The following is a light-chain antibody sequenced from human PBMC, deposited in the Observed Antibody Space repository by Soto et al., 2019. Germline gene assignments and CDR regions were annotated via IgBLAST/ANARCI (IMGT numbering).Light chain of an antibody. Sequence: EIVLTRSPGTLSLSPGERATLSCRASQSVSSNYLAWYQQKPGQAPRLLIYGASSRATGIPDRFSGSGSGTDFTLTISRLEPEDFAVYYCQQYGGSSGTFGQGTKVEI. CDR3: QQYGGSSGT. V-gene: IGKV3-20*01. J-gene: IGKJ1*01. CDR2: GAS. CDR1: QSVSSNY.